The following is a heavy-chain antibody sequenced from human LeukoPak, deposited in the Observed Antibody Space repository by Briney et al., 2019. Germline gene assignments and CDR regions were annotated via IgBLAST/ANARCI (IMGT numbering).Heavy chain of an antibody. D-gene: IGHD4-11*01. V-gene: IGHV1-2*02. Sequence: ASVKVSCKASGYTFTGYYMHWVRQAPGQGLEWMGWINPNSGGTNYAQKFQGRVTMTRDTSISTAYMELSRLRSDDTAVYYCARVRTTVTTVGQGFDPWGQGTLVTVSS. J-gene: IGHJ5*02. CDR1: GYTFTGYY. CDR3: ARVRTTVTTVGQGFDP. CDR2: INPNSGGT.